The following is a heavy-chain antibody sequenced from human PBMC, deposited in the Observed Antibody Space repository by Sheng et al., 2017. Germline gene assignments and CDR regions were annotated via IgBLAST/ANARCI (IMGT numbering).Heavy chain of an antibody. CDR2: ISYDGSNK. CDR1: GFTFSSYA. Sequence: QVQLVESGGGVVQPGRSLRLSCAASGFTFSSYAMHWVRQAPGKGLEWVAVISYDGSNKYYADSVKGRFTISRDNSKNTLYLQMNSLRAEDTAVYYCARDSVPIQTEGWFDP. D-gene: IGHD2-2*02. CDR3: ARDSVPIQTEGWFDP. J-gene: IGHJ5*02. V-gene: IGHV3-30*01.